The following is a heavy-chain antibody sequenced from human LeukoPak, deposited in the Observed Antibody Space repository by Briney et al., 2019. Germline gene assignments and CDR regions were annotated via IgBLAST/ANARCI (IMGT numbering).Heavy chain of an antibody. Sequence: SETLSLTCTVSGGFVSSSSYYWSWIRQPPGKGLEWIGSIYYSGTTYYIPSLKSRITISVDTSKNQFSLKLNSVTAADTAVYYCARHGGAAAAIDYWGQGTLVTVSS. D-gene: IGHD6-13*01. CDR2: IYYSGTT. V-gene: IGHV4-39*01. CDR1: GGFVSSSSYY. J-gene: IGHJ4*02. CDR3: ARHGGAAAAIDY.